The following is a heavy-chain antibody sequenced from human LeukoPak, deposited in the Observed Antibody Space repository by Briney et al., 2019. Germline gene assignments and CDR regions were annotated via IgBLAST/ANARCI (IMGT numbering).Heavy chain of an antibody. CDR1: GYTFTSYG. D-gene: IGHD2-8*02. Sequence: ASVKVSCKASGYTFTSYGISWVRQAPGQGLEWMGWISAYNGNTNYAQKLQGRVTMTTDTSTSTAYMELRSLRSDDTAVYYCARDGNIWWTSYYYYGMDVWGQGTTVTVSS. J-gene: IGHJ6*02. CDR3: ARDGNIWWTSYYYYGMDV. V-gene: IGHV1-18*01. CDR2: ISAYNGNT.